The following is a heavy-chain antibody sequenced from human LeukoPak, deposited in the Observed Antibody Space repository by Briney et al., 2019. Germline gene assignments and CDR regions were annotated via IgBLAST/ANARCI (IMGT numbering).Heavy chain of an antibody. D-gene: IGHD6-13*01. Sequence: TGGSLRLSCAASGFTFSSYAMSWVRQAPGKGLEWVSAISGSSGSTYYADSVKGRFTISRDNSKNTLYLQMNSLRAEDTAVYYCAKDRFVGSSWYYFDYWGQGTLVPVSS. CDR3: AKDRFVGSSWYYFDY. V-gene: IGHV3-23*01. CDR2: ISGSSGST. CDR1: GFTFSSYA. J-gene: IGHJ4*02.